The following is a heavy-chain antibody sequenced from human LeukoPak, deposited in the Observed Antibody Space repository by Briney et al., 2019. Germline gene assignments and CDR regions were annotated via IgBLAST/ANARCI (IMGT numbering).Heavy chain of an antibody. CDR2: IKQDGSEK. Sequence: GSLRLSCAASGFTFSNYWLTCVRQAPGKGLEWVANIKQDGSEKHYVDSVKGRFTISRDNAKRSLYLQMNSLRAEDTAVFYCARGVDYHYYYYMDFWGKGTTVTVSS. V-gene: IGHV3-7*01. CDR1: GFTFSNYW. CDR3: ARGVDYHYYYYMDF. J-gene: IGHJ6*03.